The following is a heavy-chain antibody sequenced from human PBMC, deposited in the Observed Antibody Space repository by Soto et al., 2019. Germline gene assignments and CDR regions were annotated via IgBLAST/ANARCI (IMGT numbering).Heavy chain of an antibody. J-gene: IGHJ6*02. V-gene: IGHV3-74*01. CDR3: ARGSRETYYYDSSGPREYYGMDV. Sequence: GGSLRLSCAASGFTFSSYWMHWVRQAPGKGLVWVSRINSDGSSTSYADSVKGRFTISRDNAKNTLYLQMNSLRAEDTAVYYCARGSRETYYYDSSGPREYYGMDVWGQGTTVTISS. CDR2: INSDGSST. D-gene: IGHD3-22*01. CDR1: GFTFSSYW.